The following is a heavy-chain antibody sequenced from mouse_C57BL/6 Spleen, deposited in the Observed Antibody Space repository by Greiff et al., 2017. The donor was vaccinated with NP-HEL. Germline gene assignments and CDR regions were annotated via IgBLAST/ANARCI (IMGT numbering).Heavy chain of an antibody. J-gene: IGHJ4*01. CDR1: GYTFTSYW. V-gene: IGHV1-61*01. CDR3: AISLWLRRRDYAMDY. CDR2: IYPSDSET. D-gene: IGHD2-2*01. Sequence: QVQLQQPGAELVRPGSSVKLSCKASGYTFTSYWMDWVKQRPGQGLEWIGNIYPSDSETHYNQKFKDKATLTVDKSSSTAYMQLSSLTSEDSAVYYCAISLWLRRRDYAMDYWGQGTSVTVSS.